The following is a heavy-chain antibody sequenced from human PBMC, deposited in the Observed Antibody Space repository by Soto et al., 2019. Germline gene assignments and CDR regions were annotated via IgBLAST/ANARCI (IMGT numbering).Heavy chain of an antibody. V-gene: IGHV4-31*03. Sequence: LSLTCTVSGGSISSGGYYCSWIRQHPGKGLEWIGYIYYSGSTYYNPSLKSRVTISVDTSKNQFSLKLSSVTAADTAVYYCAREGQLLWFGELLPDAFDIWGQGTMVTVSS. J-gene: IGHJ3*02. CDR1: GGSISSGGYY. D-gene: IGHD3-10*01. CDR2: IYYSGST. CDR3: AREGQLLWFGELLPDAFDI.